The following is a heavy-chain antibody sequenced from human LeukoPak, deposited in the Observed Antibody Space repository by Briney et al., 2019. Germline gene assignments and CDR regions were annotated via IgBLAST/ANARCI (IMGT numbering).Heavy chain of an antibody. J-gene: IGHJ4*02. D-gene: IGHD3-10*01. CDR2: ISGSGGST. CDR1: GFTFSSYW. Sequence: GGSLRLSCAASGFTFSSYWMSWVRQAPGKGLEWVSAISGSGGSTYYADSVKGRFTISRDNSKNTLYLQMNSLRAEDTAVYYCAKSRITMVRGVIPPLDYWGQGTLVTVSS. CDR3: AKSRITMVRGVIPPLDY. V-gene: IGHV3-23*01.